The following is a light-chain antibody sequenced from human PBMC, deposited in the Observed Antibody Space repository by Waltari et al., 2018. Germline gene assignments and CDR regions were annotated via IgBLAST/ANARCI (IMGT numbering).Light chain of an antibody. CDR1: QNIDTG. Sequence: DILLTQSPSSVSASVGDRVTISCRASQNIDTGLAWYQQKPGKAPKLLIYATSSLQSGVPSRFSDTGSETEFTLSISSLQPDDFATYYCQQASSFLLTFGQGTRLEI. V-gene: IGKV1-12*01. J-gene: IGKJ5*01. CDR3: QQASSFLLT. CDR2: ATS.